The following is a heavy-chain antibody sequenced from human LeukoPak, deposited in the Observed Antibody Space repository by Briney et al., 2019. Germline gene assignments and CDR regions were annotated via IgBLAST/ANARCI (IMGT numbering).Heavy chain of an antibody. J-gene: IGHJ4*02. Sequence: PSETLSLTCSVSGGSISSSRYYWGWIRQPPGKGLEWIGNIYYSGNTYYNPSLKSRVTISVDTSKNQFSLKLSSVTAADTAVYYCAILSGYYYDSSGYDYWGQGTLVTVSS. CDR3: AILSGYYYDSSGYDY. V-gene: IGHV4-39*07. CDR1: GGSISSSRYY. CDR2: IYYSGNT. D-gene: IGHD3-22*01.